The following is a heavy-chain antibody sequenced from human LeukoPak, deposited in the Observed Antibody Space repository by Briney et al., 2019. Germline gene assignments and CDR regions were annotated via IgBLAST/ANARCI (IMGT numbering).Heavy chain of an antibody. V-gene: IGHV4-59*01. CDR1: GGTISTYY. Sequence: PSETLSLTCIVSGGTISTYYWSWIRQPPGKGLEWIGYIYYSGSTNYNPSLKSRVTISVDTSKNRFSLKLNSVNATDTAIYYCARGGAVPSYYAMDVWGQGTTVTVSS. CDR3: ARGGAVPSYYAMDV. D-gene: IGHD6-19*01. CDR2: IYYSGST. J-gene: IGHJ6*02.